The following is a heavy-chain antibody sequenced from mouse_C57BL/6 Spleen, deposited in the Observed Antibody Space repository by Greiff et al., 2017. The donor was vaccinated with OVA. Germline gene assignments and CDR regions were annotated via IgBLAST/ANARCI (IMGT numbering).Heavy chain of an antibody. J-gene: IGHJ1*03. V-gene: IGHV14-3*01. CDR3: ASYYGYDWYFDV. CDR1: GFNIKNTY. D-gene: IGHD2-9*01. CDR2: IDPANGNT. Sequence: VQLKESVAELVRPGASVKLSCTASGFNIKNTYMHWVKQRPEQGLEWIGRIDPANGNTKYAPKFQGKATITADTSSTTAYLQLSSLTSEDTAIYYCASYYGYDWYFDVWGTGTTVTVSS.